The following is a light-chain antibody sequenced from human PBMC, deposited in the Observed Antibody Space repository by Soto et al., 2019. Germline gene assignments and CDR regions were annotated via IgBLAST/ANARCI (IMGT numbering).Light chain of an antibody. Sequence: EILITQSPATLSVSPGERATLTCRASLNVNSYLAWYPQKPGQAPRLVIYEASNRAHGIPARFSASGSGTDLTLTLSSLEPEDFAAYDGQQRQYWPTITFGQGTRLEIK. J-gene: IGKJ5*01. CDR2: EAS. CDR3: QQRQYWPTIT. CDR1: LNVNSY. V-gene: IGKV3-11*01.